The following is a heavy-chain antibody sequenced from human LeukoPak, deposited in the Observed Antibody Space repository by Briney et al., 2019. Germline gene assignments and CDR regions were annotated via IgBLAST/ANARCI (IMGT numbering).Heavy chain of an antibody. D-gene: IGHD1-1*01. J-gene: IGHJ5*02. CDR1: GASFSDYY. Sequence: SETLSLTCAVYGASFSDYYWSWIRQPPGKALVWSGEIDHSGSTKCTPSLKGRVTISLDTSKNQFSLDLTSVTAADTAVYYCATGSQLGSYNWFDPWGQGTLVTVSS. CDR2: IDHSGST. CDR3: ATGSQLGSYNWFDP. V-gene: IGHV4-34*01.